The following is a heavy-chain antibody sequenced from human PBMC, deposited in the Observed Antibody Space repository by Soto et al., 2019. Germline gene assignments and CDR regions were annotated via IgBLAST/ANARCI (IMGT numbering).Heavy chain of an antibody. CDR3: ARPGYSSSWYGGSWPFPDYYYGMDV. Sequence: LGESLKISCKGSGYSFTNYWIDWVRQMPGKGLEWMGIIYPGDSDTRYSPSFQGQVTISADKSISTAYLQWSSLKASDTAMYYCARPGYSSSWYGGSWPFPDYYYGMDVWGQGTTVTVSS. CDR2: IYPGDSDT. J-gene: IGHJ6*02. CDR1: GYSFTNYW. V-gene: IGHV5-51*01. D-gene: IGHD6-13*01.